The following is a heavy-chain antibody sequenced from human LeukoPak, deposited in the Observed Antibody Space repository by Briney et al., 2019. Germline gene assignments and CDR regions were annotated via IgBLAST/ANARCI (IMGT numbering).Heavy chain of an antibody. Sequence: PGGSLRLSCAASGFTVSSNYMNWVRQAPGGGLEWVSVIYSGGSTHYADSGKGRFTISRDNSKNTLYLQMNSLRAEDTAVYYCAKDPSPPSDIVVVVAATRPDYWGQGTLVTVSS. CDR3: AKDPSPPSDIVVVVAATRPDY. CDR1: GFTVSSNY. D-gene: IGHD2-15*01. V-gene: IGHV3-66*01. J-gene: IGHJ4*02. CDR2: IYSGGST.